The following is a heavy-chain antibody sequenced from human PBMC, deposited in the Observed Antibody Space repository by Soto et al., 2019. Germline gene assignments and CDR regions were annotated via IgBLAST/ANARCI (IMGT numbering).Heavy chain of an antibody. Sequence: GGSLRLSCAASGFTFSSYAMSWVRQAPGKGLEWVSVISGSGGSTYYTDSMKGRFTISRDNSKNTLYLQMNSLRAEDTAVYYCAKSHLLYGDYPLADYWGQGTLVTVSS. CDR1: GFTFSSYA. D-gene: IGHD4-17*01. V-gene: IGHV3-23*01. CDR3: AKSHLLYGDYPLADY. J-gene: IGHJ4*02. CDR2: ISGSGGST.